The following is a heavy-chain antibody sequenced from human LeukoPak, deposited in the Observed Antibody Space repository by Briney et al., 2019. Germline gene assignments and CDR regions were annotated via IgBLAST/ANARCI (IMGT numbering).Heavy chain of an antibody. J-gene: IGHJ6*02. CDR1: GGSISTFY. Sequence: SETLSLTCTVSGGSISTFYWNWIRQPPGKGLEWIGYIYYSGSTNHNPSLMSRVTISVDTSKNQFSLRLTSVTAADTAVYYCARSDSKHYYYAMDVWGRGTTVTVSS. D-gene: IGHD5-18*01. V-gene: IGHV4-59*01. CDR3: ARSDSKHYYYAMDV. CDR2: IYYSGST.